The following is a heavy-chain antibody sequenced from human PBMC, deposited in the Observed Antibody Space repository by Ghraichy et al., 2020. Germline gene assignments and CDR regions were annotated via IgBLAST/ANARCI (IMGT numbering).Heavy chain of an antibody. CDR1: GGSFSGYY. Sequence: SETLSLTCAVYGGSFSGYYWSWIRQPPGKGLEWIGEINHSGSTNYNPSLKSRVTISVDTSKNQFSLKLSSVTAADTAVYYCARGYRVTTRGFGPWGQGTLVTVSS. CDR3: ARGYRVTTRGFGP. D-gene: IGHD4-17*01. CDR2: INHSGST. V-gene: IGHV4-34*01. J-gene: IGHJ5*02.